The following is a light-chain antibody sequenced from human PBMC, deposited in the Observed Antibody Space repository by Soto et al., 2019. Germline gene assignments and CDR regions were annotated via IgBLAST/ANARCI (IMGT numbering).Light chain of an antibody. J-gene: IGLJ3*02. V-gene: IGLV1-40*01. Sequence: QSVLTQPPSVSGAPGQRVTISCTGSSSNIGAGHDVNWYQQLPGTAPKLLIYGNSNRPSGVPDRFSGSKSGTSASLAITGLQAEDEADYHCQSYDSSLSGWVFGGGTKLTVL. CDR3: QSYDSSLSGWV. CDR2: GNS. CDR1: SSNIGAGHD.